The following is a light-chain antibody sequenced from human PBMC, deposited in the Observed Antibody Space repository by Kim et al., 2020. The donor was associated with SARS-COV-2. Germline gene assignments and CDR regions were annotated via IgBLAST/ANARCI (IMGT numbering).Light chain of an antibody. Sequence: SPRETATLPCKARKRLGTKLAWDQQKLGQAPGLLIYGASTRATGISARFTGSGSGTEFALTISSLQSDDFAIYYCQQYNTWRSITFGGGTKVDIK. CDR1: KRLGTK. CDR2: GAS. V-gene: IGKV3-15*01. J-gene: IGKJ4*01. CDR3: QQYNTWRSIT.